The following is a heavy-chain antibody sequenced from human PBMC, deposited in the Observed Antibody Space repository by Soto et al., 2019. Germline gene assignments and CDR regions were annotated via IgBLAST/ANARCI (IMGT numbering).Heavy chain of an antibody. CDR3: AGQAAAGNWFDP. V-gene: IGHV4-4*02. CDR2: IYHSGST. CDR1: GGSISSSNW. J-gene: IGHJ5*02. Sequence: PXGTLSLTCAVSGGSISSSNWWSCVRQPPGKGLEWIGEIYHSGSTNYNPSLKSRVTISVDKSKNQFSLKLSSVTAADTAVYYCAGQAAAGNWFDPWGQGTLVTVSS. D-gene: IGHD6-13*01.